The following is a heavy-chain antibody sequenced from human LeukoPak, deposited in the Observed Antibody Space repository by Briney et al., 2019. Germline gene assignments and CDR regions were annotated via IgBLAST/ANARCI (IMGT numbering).Heavy chain of an antibody. V-gene: IGHV4-34*01. CDR2: INHSGST. CDR1: GGSFSGYY. Sequence: SETLSLTCAVYGGSFSGYYWSWIRQPPGKGLEGSGEINHSGSTNYNPSLKSRVTISVDTSKNQFSLKLSSVTAADTAVYYYASPTQGRWVIWGQGTLVTVSS. J-gene: IGHJ4*02. D-gene: IGHD3-10*01. CDR3: ASPTQGRWVI.